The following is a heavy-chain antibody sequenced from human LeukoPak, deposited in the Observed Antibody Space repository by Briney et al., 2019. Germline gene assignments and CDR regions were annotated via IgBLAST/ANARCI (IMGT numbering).Heavy chain of an antibody. CDR1: GGPISSSSYY. D-gene: IGHD3-22*01. CDR3: ARGTRLFHTFDY. J-gene: IGHJ4*02. CDR2: IYYSGST. Sequence: SETLSLTCTVSGGPISSSSYYWGWIRQPPGKGLEWIGSIYYSGSTYYNPSLKSRVTISVDTSKNQFSLKLSSVTAADTAVYYCARGTRLFHTFDYWGQGTLVTVSS. V-gene: IGHV4-39*07.